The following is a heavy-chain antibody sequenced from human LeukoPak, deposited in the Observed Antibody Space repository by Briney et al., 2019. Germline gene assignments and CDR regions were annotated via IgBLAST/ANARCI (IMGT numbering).Heavy chain of an antibody. CDR1: GGSISSYY. Sequence: PSETLSLTCTVSGGSISSYYWSWLRQPQGKGLEWIGYIYYSGNTNYKPSLKSRATISVATSKNQFSLKLSSVTAADTAVYYCARSKTAQGSSSWGSLFWFDPWGQGTLVTVSS. CDR2: IYYSGNT. D-gene: IGHD6-6*01. V-gene: IGHV4-59*01. CDR3: ARSKTAQGSSSWGSLFWFDP. J-gene: IGHJ5*02.